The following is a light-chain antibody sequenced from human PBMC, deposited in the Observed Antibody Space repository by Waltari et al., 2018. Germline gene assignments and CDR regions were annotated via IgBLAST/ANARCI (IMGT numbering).Light chain of an antibody. V-gene: IGKV3-15*01. CDR2: GAS. CDR1: QTVSIH. J-gene: IGKJ1*01. Sequence: ETVMTQSPATLSVSPGERATLSCRASQTVSIHLAWYQQKPGQAPRLLIYGASTRATGIPARFSGSGSGTQFTLTISSLQSEDFAVYYCQQYNNWPPWTFGQGTKVEIK. CDR3: QQYNNWPPWT.